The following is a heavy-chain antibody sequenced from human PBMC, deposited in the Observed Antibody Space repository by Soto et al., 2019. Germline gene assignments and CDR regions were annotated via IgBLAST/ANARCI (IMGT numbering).Heavy chain of an antibody. J-gene: IGHJ2*01. CDR3: AHRQGGYFDL. CDR1: GFSLSTSGVG. V-gene: IGHV2-5*02. CDR2: IYWDNDK. Sequence: QITLKESRPTPVKPTQTLTLTCTFSGFSLSTSGVGVHWIRQPPGKALEWLALIYWDNDKRYSPALKSRLTSIKDADKDQVDLTTANRDPGDSARYYCAHRQGGYFDLWGRGTLVTVSS.